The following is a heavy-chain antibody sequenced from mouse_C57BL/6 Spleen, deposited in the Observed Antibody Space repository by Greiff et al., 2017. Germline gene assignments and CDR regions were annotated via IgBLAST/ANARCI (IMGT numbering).Heavy chain of an antibody. CDR1: GYTFTDYY. CDR2: IYPGSGNT. V-gene: IGHV1-76*01. Sequence: VQLQQSGAELVRPGASVKLSCKASGYTFTDYYINWVKQRPGQGLEWIARIYPGSGNTYYNEKFKGKATLTAEKSSSTAYMQLSSLTSEDSAVYFCARCPHYYGSSYCAMDYWGQGTSVTVSS. CDR3: ARCPHYYGSSYCAMDY. D-gene: IGHD1-1*01. J-gene: IGHJ4*01.